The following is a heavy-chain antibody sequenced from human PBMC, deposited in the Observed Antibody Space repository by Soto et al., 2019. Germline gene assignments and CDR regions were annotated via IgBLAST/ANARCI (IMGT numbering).Heavy chain of an antibody. CDR3: ARDTRVYYDILTGYSPNTDY. Sequence: ASVKVSCKASGYTFTSYGISWVRQAPGQGLEWMGWISAYNGNTNYAQKLQGRVTMTTDTSTSTAYMELRSLRSDDTAVYYCARDTRVYYDILTGYSPNTDYWGQGTLVTVSS. CDR2: ISAYNGNT. CDR1: GYTFTSYG. V-gene: IGHV1-18*01. D-gene: IGHD3-9*01. J-gene: IGHJ4*02.